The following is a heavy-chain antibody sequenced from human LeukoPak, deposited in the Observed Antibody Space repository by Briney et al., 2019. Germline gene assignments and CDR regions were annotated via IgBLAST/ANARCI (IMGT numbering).Heavy chain of an antibody. CDR1: GNTFSIYD. CDR2: MSPKSGKT. CDR3: ASTVPKGDRVDP. V-gene: IGHV1-8*01. D-gene: IGHD3-16*01. Sequence: GASVKVSCKASGNTFSIYDINWVRQATGQGPEWMGWMSPKSGKTGYGQKFQGRVTLTRDTSTSTAYMELSRLTSDDTGVYYCASTVPKGDRVDPWGQGTLVTVSS. J-gene: IGHJ5*02.